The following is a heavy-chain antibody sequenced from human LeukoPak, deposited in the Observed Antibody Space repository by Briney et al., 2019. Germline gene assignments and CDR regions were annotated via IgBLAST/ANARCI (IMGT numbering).Heavy chain of an antibody. D-gene: IGHD6-19*01. J-gene: IGHJ4*02. Sequence: GGSLRLSCAASGFTLSSYAMSWVRQAPGKGLEWVANIKQDGSEKYYVDSVKGRFTISRDNAKNSLYLQMNSLRAEDTAVYYCARVPLAAVAGYYFDYWGQGTLVTVSS. CDR1: GFTLSSYA. V-gene: IGHV3-7*01. CDR3: ARVPLAAVAGYYFDY. CDR2: IKQDGSEK.